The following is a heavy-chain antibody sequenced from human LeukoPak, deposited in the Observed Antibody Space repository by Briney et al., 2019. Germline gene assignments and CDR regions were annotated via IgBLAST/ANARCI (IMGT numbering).Heavy chain of an antibody. D-gene: IGHD1-1*01. CDR3: ARAPIGSVDY. V-gene: IGHV4-59*01. CDR1: GDSITNSY. CDR2: IYYTGYT. Sequence: PSETLSLTCTVFGDSITNSYWTWIRLPPGKGLEWIAYIYYTGYTNYNPSLKSRVSISVDTSKNQLSLKLISVTAADTALYYCARAPIGSVDYWGPGAQVTVSS. J-gene: IGHJ4*02.